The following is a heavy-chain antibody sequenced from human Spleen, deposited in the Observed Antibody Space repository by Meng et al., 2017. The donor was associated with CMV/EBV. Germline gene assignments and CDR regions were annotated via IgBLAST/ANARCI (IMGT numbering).Heavy chain of an antibody. V-gene: IGHV1-2*02. CDR3: ARRGWLHGRGGWFDY. D-gene: IGHD5-12*01. CDR2: INPNSGAT. J-gene: IGHJ4*02. CDR1: GSPLPAYY. Sequence: SGSPLPAYYLHWVRPAPGQGLEWMGWINPNSGATNYAQKFQGRVTMARDTSISTAYMELSVLTSNDTAVYYCARRGWLHGRGGWFDYWGQGALVTVSS.